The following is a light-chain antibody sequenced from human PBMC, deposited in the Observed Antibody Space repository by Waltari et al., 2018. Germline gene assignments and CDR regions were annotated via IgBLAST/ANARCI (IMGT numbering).Light chain of an antibody. CDR3: LQYSSSPPWT. V-gene: IGKV1D-16*01. J-gene: IGKJ1*01. CDR2: KAS. CDR1: QGISSW. Sequence: DIQMTQSPSSLSASVGDTVPITGRASQGISSWLAWYQQKPGKAPKLLIYKASSLQSGVPSRFSGSGSGTDFTLTISSLQPEDFATYYCLQYSSSPPWTFGQGTKVEIK.